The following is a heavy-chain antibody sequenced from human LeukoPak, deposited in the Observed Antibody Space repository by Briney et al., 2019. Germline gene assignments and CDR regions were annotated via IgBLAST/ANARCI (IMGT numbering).Heavy chain of an antibody. CDR3: ARDGEEEVGAFDI. Sequence: GASVKVSCKASGYTFTSYYMHWVRQAPGQGLEWMGIINPSGGSASYAQKFQGRVTMTRDMSTSTVYMELSSLRSEDTAVYYCARDGEEEVGAFDIWGQGTMVTVSS. D-gene: IGHD3-3*01. J-gene: IGHJ3*02. V-gene: IGHV1-46*01. CDR2: INPSGGSA. CDR1: GYTFTSYY.